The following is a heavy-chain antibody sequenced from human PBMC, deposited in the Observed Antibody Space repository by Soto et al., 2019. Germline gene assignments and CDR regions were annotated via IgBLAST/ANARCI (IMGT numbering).Heavy chain of an antibody. D-gene: IGHD6-13*01. CDR3: AREYISSWFDY. CDR1: GYAFTGYY. V-gene: IGHV1-2*01. J-gene: IGHJ4*02. Sequence: ASVKVSCKASGYAFTGYYMHWVRQAPGQGLEWMAWINAGNGNTKYSQKFQGRVTITRDTSASTAYMELSRLTFDDTVVYYCAREYISSWFDYWGQGTLVTVSS. CDR2: INAGNGNT.